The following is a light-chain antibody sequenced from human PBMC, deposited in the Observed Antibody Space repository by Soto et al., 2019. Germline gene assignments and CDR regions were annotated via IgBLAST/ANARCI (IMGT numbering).Light chain of an antibody. CDR3: QQYGSSPWT. J-gene: IGKJ1*01. CDR2: GAS. CDR1: QSVSSSY. Sequence: EIVLTQSPGTLSLSPGERATLSCRASQSVSSSYLAWYQQKPGQAPRLLIYGASSRATGIPARFSGSGSGTDFTLTISRLEPEDFAVYYCQQYGSSPWTF. V-gene: IGKV3-20*01.